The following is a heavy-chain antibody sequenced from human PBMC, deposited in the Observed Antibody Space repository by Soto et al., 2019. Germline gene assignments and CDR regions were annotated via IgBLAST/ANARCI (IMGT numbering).Heavy chain of an antibody. D-gene: IGHD3-3*01. J-gene: IGHJ4*02. CDR3: ARFLEWLPYFDY. CDR1: GYTFRSYA. CDR2: ISGYNGNT. Sequence: GPVKVSCKASGYTFRSYAITWVRQAPGQGPEWMGWISGYNGNTNYAQKVQGRVTMTTDTSTSTAYMELRSLRSDDTAVYFCARFLEWLPYFDYWGQGTLVTVSS. V-gene: IGHV1-18*04.